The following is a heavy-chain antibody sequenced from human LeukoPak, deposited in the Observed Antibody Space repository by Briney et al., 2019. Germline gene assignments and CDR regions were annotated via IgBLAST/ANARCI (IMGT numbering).Heavy chain of an antibody. D-gene: IGHD6-13*01. CDR1: GGTFSSYA. V-gene: IGHV1-69*13. CDR3: AREARGIAPYLYYYYGMGV. Sequence: RASVKVSCKASGGTFSSYAISWVRQAPGQGLEWMGGIIPIFGTANYAQKFQGRVTITADESTSTAYMELSSLRSEDTAVYYCAREARGIAPYLYYYYGMGVWGQGTTVTVSS. CDR2: IIPIFGTA. J-gene: IGHJ6*02.